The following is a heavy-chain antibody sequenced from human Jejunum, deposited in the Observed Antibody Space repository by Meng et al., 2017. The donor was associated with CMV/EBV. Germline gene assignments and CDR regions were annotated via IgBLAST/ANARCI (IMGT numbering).Heavy chain of an antibody. CDR1: RCAISSGDFY. CDR2: IYYSGST. J-gene: IGHJ5*02. D-gene: IGHD3-22*01. CDR3: ARAQWLLGYWFDP. Sequence: VSRCAISSGDFYWGWIRHPPGKGLEWIGSIYYSGSTYYNPSLKSRVTISVDTSKNQFSLKLSSVTAADTAVYYCARAQWLLGYWFDPWGRGTLVTVSS. V-gene: IGHV4-30-4*08.